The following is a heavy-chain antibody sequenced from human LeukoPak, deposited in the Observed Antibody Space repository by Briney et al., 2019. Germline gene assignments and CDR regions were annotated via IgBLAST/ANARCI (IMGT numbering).Heavy chain of an antibody. CDR3: ARRGSWYVVDY. CDR2: IYYSENT. D-gene: IGHD6-13*01. J-gene: IGHJ4*02. Sequence: SETLSLTCTVSGGSISSYYWSWIRQPPGKGLEWIGYIYYSENTNYNPSLKSRVTISVDTSKNQLSLKLSSVTAADTAVYYCARRGSWYVVDYWGQGTLVTVSS. CDR1: GGSISSYY. V-gene: IGHV4-59*01.